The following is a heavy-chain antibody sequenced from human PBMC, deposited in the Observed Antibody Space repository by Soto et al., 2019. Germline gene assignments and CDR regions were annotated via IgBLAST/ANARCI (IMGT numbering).Heavy chain of an antibody. J-gene: IGHJ6*02. V-gene: IGHV4-39*01. CDR3: ARVFSISSSLGLRYYYSGLAV. CDR2: IYYIGNT. D-gene: IGHD6-6*01. CDR1: GGSISSRSYY. Sequence: NPSETLSLTCTVSGGSISSRSYYWGWIRQPPGKGLEWIGSIYYIGNTYYNPSLNSRVTMSVDTSKSQFSLKLSSVTAADTAVYYCARVFSISSSLGLRYYYSGLAVWGQGTTVPVSS.